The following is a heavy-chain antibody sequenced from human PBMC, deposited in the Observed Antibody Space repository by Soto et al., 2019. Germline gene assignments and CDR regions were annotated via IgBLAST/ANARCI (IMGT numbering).Heavy chain of an antibody. CDR2: IYYSGST. Sequence: SETLSLTCTVSGGSISSYYWSWIRQPPGKGLEWIGYIYYSGSTNYNPSLKSRVTISVDTSKNQFSLKLSSVTAADTAVYYCARTDYGDYVAGWFDPWGQGTLVTVSS. CDR3: ARTDYGDYVAGWFDP. V-gene: IGHV4-59*01. J-gene: IGHJ5*02. D-gene: IGHD4-17*01. CDR1: GGSISSYY.